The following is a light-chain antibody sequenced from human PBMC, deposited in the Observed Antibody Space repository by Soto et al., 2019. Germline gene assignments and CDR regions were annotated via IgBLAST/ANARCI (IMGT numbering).Light chain of an antibody. CDR2: WAS. J-gene: IGKJ1*01. Sequence: DIVMTQSPDSLAVSLGERATINCKSSQSVLYSSNNKNYLAWYQQKPGQPPKLLIYWASTRESGVPDRFSGSGSGTDFTLTISSLQAEYVAVYYCQQYYSTPPTFGQGTKVEIK. V-gene: IGKV4-1*01. CDR3: QQYYSTPPT. CDR1: QSVLYSSNNKNY.